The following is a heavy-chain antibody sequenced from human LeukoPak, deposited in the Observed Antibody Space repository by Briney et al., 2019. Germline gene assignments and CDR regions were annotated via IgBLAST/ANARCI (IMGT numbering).Heavy chain of an antibody. CDR3: ARPKDGGSGYYYVLDY. V-gene: IGHV1-3*01. CDR1: GYTFTSYA. J-gene: IGHJ4*02. Sequence: GASVKVSCKASGYTFTSYAMHWVRQAPGQRLEWMGWINAGNGNTKYSQKFQGRVTITRDTSASTAYMELSSLRSEDTAVYYCARPKDGGSGYYYVLDYWGQGTLVTVSS. D-gene: IGHD3-22*01. CDR2: INAGNGNT.